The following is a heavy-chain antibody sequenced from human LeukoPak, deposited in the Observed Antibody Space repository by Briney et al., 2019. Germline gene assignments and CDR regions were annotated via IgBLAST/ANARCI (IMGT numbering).Heavy chain of an antibody. D-gene: IGHD3-10*01. V-gene: IGHV4-39*01. CDR2: LYYSGSN. CDR1: GGSISSYY. J-gene: IGHJ5*02. CDR3: AGHQLESITLNWFDP. Sequence: SETLSLTCTVSGGSISSYYWGWIRPPPGKGLEWIGRLYYSGSNYYNPSLKSRGTISVDTSKNQFCLKLSSVTAADTAVYYCAGHQLESITLNWFDPWGQGNLVTVSS.